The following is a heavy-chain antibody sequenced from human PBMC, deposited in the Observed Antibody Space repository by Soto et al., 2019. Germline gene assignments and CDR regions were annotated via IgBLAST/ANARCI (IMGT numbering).Heavy chain of an antibody. D-gene: IGHD3-16*01. CDR1: GFTFDDYA. CDR3: AKEKGFGGVRKGMDV. J-gene: IGHJ6*02. V-gene: IGHV3-9*01. Sequence: EVQLVESGGGLVQPGRSLRLSCAGSGFTFDDYAMHWVRQAPGKGLEWVSGINLNSGRIGYADSVKGRFTISRDNGKNSLYLQMNSLRTEDTALYYCAKEKGFGGVRKGMDVWGQGTTVTVSS. CDR2: INLNSGRI.